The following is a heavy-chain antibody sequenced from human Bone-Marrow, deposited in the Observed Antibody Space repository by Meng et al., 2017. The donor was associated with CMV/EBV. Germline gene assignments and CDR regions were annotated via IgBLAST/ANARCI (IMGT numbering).Heavy chain of an antibody. CDR2: ISAYNGNT. D-gene: IGHD6-13*01. CDR3: ARDGGIAAAGLGYYYGMDV. J-gene: IGHJ6*02. CDR1: GYTFTSYG. V-gene: IGHV1-18*01. Sequence: ASVKVSCKASGYTFTSYGISWVRQAPGQGLEWMGWISAYNGNTNYAQKLQGRVTMTTDTSTSTAYMELRSLRSDDTAVYYCARDGGIAAAGLGYYYGMDVWGQGTTVTVPS.